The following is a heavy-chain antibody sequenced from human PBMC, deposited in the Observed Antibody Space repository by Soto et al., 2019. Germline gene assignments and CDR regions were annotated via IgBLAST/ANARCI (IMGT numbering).Heavy chain of an antibody. CDR1: GGAFNKFA. V-gene: IGHV1-69*12. D-gene: IGHD2-15*01. CDR3: ARDRVMRDNSYYYGMDV. J-gene: IGHJ6*02. CDR2: IIPFFSTP. Sequence: QVQLVQSGAEVKKPGSSVKVSCKASGGAFNKFAITWVRQAPGQGLEWMGAIIPFFSTPNYAQRLQGRVTITADESTSTSYMELSSLRSEDTAIYYCARDRVMRDNSYYYGMDVWGQGTTVTVSS.